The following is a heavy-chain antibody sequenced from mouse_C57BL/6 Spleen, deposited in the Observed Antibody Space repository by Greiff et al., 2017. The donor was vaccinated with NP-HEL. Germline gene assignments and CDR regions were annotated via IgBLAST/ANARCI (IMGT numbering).Heavy chain of an antibody. J-gene: IGHJ4*01. CDR3: ARYYYGSSWGYYYAMDY. CDR2: ISSGSSTI. CDR1: GFTFSDYG. V-gene: IGHV5-17*01. D-gene: IGHD1-1*01. Sequence: EVKLVESGGGLVKPGGSLKLSCAASGFTFSDYGMHWVRQAPEKGLEWVAYISSGSSTIYYADTVKGRFTISRDNAKNTLFLQMTSLRSEDTAMYYCARYYYGSSWGYYYAMDYWGQGTSVTVSS.